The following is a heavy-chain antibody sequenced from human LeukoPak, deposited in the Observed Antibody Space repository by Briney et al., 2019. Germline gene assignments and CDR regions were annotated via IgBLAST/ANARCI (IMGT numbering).Heavy chain of an antibody. D-gene: IGHD3-10*01. CDR3: ARDLGVWGVPFDY. V-gene: IGHV1-24*01. J-gene: IGHJ4*02. CDR1: GYTLTELS. Sequence: ASVKVSCKVSGYTLTELSMHWVRQAPGKGLEWMGGFDPEDGETIYAQKFQGRVTMTTDTSTSTAYMELRSLRSDDTAVYYCARDLGVWGVPFDYWGQGTLVTVSS. CDR2: FDPEDGET.